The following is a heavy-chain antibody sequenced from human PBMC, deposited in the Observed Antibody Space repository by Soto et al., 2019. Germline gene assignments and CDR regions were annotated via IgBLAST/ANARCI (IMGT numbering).Heavy chain of an antibody. Sequence: GGSLRLSCAASGFTFSSYGMHWVRQAPGKGLEWVAVISYDGSNKYYADSVKGRFTISRDNSKNTLYLQMNSLRAEDTAVYYCAKDKRASSGWFYYFDYWGQGTLVTVS. V-gene: IGHV3-30*18. CDR2: ISYDGSNK. CDR3: AKDKRASSGWFYYFDY. CDR1: GFTFSSYG. D-gene: IGHD6-19*01. J-gene: IGHJ4*02.